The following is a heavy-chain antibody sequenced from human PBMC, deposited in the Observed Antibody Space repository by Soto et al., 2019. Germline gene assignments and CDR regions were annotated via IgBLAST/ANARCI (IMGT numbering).Heavy chain of an antibody. V-gene: IGHV1-69*06. J-gene: IGHJ6*02. CDR1: GGTFSSYA. D-gene: IGHD3-10*01. CDR3: ARRISHYYGSEEDV. Sequence: QVQLVQSGAEVKKPGSSVKVSCKASGGTFSSYAISWVRQAPGQGLEWMGGIIPIFGTANYAQKFQGRVTITADKSRSTDYMELSSLRSEDTAVYYCARRISHYYGSEEDVWGQGTTVTVSS. CDR2: IIPIFGTA.